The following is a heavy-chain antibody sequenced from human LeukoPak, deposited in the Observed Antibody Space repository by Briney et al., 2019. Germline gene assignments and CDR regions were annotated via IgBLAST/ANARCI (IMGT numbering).Heavy chain of an antibody. J-gene: IGHJ6*02. V-gene: IGHV3-30*18. Sequence: GRSLRLSCAASGFTFSSYGMHWVRQAPGKGLEWVAVISYDGSNKYYADSVKGRFTISRDNSKNTLYLQMNSLRAEDTAVYYCAKDQELLWFGESFTGYYGMDVWGQGTTVTVSS. CDR1: GFTFSSYG. CDR2: ISYDGSNK. D-gene: IGHD3-10*01. CDR3: AKDQELLWFGESFTGYYGMDV.